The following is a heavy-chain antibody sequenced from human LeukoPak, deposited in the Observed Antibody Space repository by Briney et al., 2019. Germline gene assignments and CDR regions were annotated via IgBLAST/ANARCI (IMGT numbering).Heavy chain of an antibody. V-gene: IGHV1-18*01. D-gene: IGHD6-13*01. Sequence: ASVKVSCKAPGYTFTTYGFSWVRQAPGQGLEWMGWISAYNGNTNYLQKLLGRITMTTDTSTNTAYMELRSLTSDDTAVYYCARDHSSSGQLFDYWGQGTLVTVSS. CDR1: GYTFTTYG. CDR2: ISAYNGNT. J-gene: IGHJ4*02. CDR3: ARDHSSSGQLFDY.